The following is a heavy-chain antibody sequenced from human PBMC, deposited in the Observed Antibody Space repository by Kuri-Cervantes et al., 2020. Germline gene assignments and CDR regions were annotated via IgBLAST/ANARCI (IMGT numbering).Heavy chain of an antibody. CDR3: AKAKATSLYNYYMDV. CDR2: ISSSGSTI. D-gene: IGHD5-12*01. CDR1: GFTLSSYA. V-gene: IGHV3-48*03. J-gene: IGHJ6*03. Sequence: GESLKISCAASGFTLSSYAMHWVRQAPGKGLEWVSYISSSGSTIYYADSVKGRFTISRDNAKNSLYLQMNSLRAEDTAVYFCAKAKATSLYNYYMDVWGKGTTVTVSS.